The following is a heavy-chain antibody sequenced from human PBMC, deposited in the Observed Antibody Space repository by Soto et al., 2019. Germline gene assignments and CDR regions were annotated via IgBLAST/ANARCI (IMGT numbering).Heavy chain of an antibody. J-gene: IGHJ5*02. Sequence: GGSLRLSCAASGVTFSSYSMNWFRQAPGTGLEWVSYISSSSSTIYYADSVKGRFTISRDNAKNSLYLQMNSLRAEDTAVYYCARDLIARATVSDTHSGSTWGQGTLFTVSS. CDR2: ISSSSSTI. D-gene: IGHD2-15*01. CDR3: ARDLIARATVSDTHSGST. CDR1: GVTFSSYS. V-gene: IGHV3-48*01.